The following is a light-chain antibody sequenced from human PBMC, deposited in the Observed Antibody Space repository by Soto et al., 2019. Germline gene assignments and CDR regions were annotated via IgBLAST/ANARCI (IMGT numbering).Light chain of an antibody. J-gene: IGKJ1*01. V-gene: IGKV2-30*02. CDR1: QSLIHSDGSTY. CDR3: MQGTHWPWT. Sequence: DVVMTQSPLSLPVTLGQPASISCRSSQSLIHSDGSTYLNWFQQRPGQSPRRLIYEVSDRDSGVPDRFSGSGSGTDFTPKISRVEAEDVGVYYCMQGTHWPWTFGQGTEVEIK. CDR2: EVS.